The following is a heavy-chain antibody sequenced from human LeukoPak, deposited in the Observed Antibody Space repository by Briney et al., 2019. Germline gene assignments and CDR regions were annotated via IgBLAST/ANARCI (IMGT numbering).Heavy chain of an antibody. Sequence: ASVKVSCKASGYSFASYGFSWVRQAPGQGLEWMGWINNYDAKTNYAQKFQGRVTLTTDISTSTGYMELRSLRSGDTAVYYCAREVDSGGFRPEGYWGQGTQVTVSS. CDR3: AREVDSGGFRPEGY. J-gene: IGHJ4*02. CDR1: GYSFASYG. CDR2: INNYDAKT. V-gene: IGHV1-18*01. D-gene: IGHD1-26*01.